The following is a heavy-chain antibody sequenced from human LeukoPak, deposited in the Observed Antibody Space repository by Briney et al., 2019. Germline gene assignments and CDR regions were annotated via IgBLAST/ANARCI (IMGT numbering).Heavy chain of an antibody. V-gene: IGHV3-21*01. D-gene: IGHD3-10*01. CDR2: ISSSSSYI. CDR1: GFTFSSYS. Sequence: GGSLRLSCAASGFTFSSYSMNWVRQAPGKGLEWVSSISSSSSYIYYADSVKGRFTISRDNAKNSLYLQMNSLRAEDTAVYYCARALLLWFGESFDAFDYWGQGTLVTVSS. J-gene: IGHJ4*02. CDR3: ARALLLWFGESFDAFDY.